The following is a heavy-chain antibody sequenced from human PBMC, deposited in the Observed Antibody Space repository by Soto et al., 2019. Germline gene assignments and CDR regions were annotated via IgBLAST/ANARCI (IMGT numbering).Heavy chain of an antibody. D-gene: IGHD2-8*01. Sequence: SETLSLTCTVSGGSISSGGYYWSWIRQHPGKGLEWIGYIYSSGITYYNPSLKSRVTMSVDMSKNQFSLRLSSVTAADTAVYYCATKPNGLYYFDYWGQGTLVTVSS. CDR1: GGSISSGGYY. CDR2: IYSSGIT. V-gene: IGHV4-31*03. J-gene: IGHJ4*02. CDR3: ATKPNGLYYFDY.